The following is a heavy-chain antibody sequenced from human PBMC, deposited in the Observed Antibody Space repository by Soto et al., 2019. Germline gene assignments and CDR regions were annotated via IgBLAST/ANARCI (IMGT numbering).Heavy chain of an antibody. CDR1: GASMTSSHW. CDR3: ARRTTGSGWYPMLEI. CDR2: IYHTGSA. J-gene: IGHJ4*02. Sequence: PSETLSLTCAVSGASMTSSHWWSWVRQPPGKGLEWIGEIYHTGSANYKPSLESRVTISVDKSKNRFSLILTSVTAADTATYYCARRTTGSGWYPMLEIWGQGALVTVSS. V-gene: IGHV4-4*02. D-gene: IGHD6-19*01.